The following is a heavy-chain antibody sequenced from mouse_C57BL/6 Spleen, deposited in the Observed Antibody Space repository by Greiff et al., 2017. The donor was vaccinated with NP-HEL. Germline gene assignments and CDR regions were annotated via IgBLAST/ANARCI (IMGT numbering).Heavy chain of an antibody. V-gene: IGHV1-82*01. CDR1: GYAFSSSW. CDR2: IYPGDGGT. D-gene: IGHD1-3*01. J-gene: IGHJ4*01. Sequence: QVQLQQSGPELVKPGASVKISCKASGYAFSSSWMNWVKQRPGKGLEWIGRIYPGDGGTNYNGKFKGKATLTADKSSSTAYMQLSSLTSEDSAVYFCARGGSSYAMDYWGQGTSVTVSS. CDR3: ARGGSSYAMDY.